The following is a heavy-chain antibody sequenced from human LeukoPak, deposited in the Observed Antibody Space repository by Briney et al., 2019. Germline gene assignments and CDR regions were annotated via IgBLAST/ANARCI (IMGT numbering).Heavy chain of an antibody. CDR1: GFXFSDYY. CDR2: ISSSSSCT. D-gene: IGHD2-21*02. V-gene: IGHV3-11*06. CDR3: AKESENCGADCKALNDW. J-gene: IGHJ4*02. Sequence: GGSLRLSCAASGFXFSDYYMSWIRQAPGKGREWVSYISSSSSCTNYADSVKGRFTISTDNAKKSLYLQMNSLRAEDTAIYYCAKESENCGADCKALNDWWGQGTQVTVSS.